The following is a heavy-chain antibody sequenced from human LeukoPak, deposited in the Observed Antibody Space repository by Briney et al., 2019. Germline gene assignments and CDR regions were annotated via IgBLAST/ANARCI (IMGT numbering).Heavy chain of an antibody. J-gene: IGHJ2*01. CDR1: GFTFSNYS. V-gene: IGHV3-21*04. CDR2: ISGSNSYI. D-gene: IGHD6-19*01. Sequence: PGGSLRLSCVASGFTFSNYSMNWVRQAPGKGLEWVSSISGSNSYIYYADSVRGRFTISRDNSKNTLYLQMNSLRAEDTAVYYCAKDGGGSGWFNWYFDLWGRGTLVTVSS. CDR3: AKDGGGSGWFNWYFDL.